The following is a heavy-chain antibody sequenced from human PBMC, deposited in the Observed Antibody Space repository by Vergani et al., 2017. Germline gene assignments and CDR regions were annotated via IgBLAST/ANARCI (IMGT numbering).Heavy chain of an antibody. D-gene: IGHD1-26*01. CDR1: GGSFSGYY. J-gene: IGHJ6*03. CDR3: AGIVGATRSYYYYIDV. V-gene: IGHV4-34*01. Sequence: QVQLQQWGPGLLKPSETLSLTCAVYGGSFSGYYWSWIRQPPGKGLEWIGEINHSGSTNYNPSLKSRVTISVDTAKNQFSLKLRSVTAADTAVYYCAGIVGATRSYYYYIDVWGKG. CDR2: INHSGST.